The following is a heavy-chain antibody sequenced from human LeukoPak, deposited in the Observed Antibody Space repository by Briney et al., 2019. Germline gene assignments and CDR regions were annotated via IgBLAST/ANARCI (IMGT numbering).Heavy chain of an antibody. Sequence: SVKVSCKASGGTFSSYAISWVRQAPGQGLEWMGRIIPILGIANYAQKFQGRVTITADKSTSTAYMELSSLRSEDTAVYYCAREHIVVVTAIFQREFDYWGQGTLATVSS. J-gene: IGHJ4*02. D-gene: IGHD2-21*02. CDR1: GGTFSSYA. CDR3: AREHIVVVTAIFQREFDY. V-gene: IGHV1-69*04. CDR2: IIPILGIA.